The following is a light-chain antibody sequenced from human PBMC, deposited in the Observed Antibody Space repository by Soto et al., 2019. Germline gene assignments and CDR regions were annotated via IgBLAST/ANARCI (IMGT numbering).Light chain of an antibody. V-gene: IGKV3-11*01. Sequence: EIVLKQSPATLSLSPGNRATLSCRASQSVSSYLAWYQQKPGQPPRLLIYDASKGATGIPARFSGSGSGTDFTLTISSLEPEDFAVYFCQQRRDWLSFGGGTKVEIK. J-gene: IGKJ4*01. CDR2: DAS. CDR3: QQRRDWLS. CDR1: QSVSSY.